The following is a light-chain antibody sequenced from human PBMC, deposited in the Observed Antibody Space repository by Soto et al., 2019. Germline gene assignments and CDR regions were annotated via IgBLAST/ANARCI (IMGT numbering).Light chain of an antibody. J-gene: IGLJ2*01. CDR1: SSDIGGYNY. Sequence: QPASVSGSPGQSITISCTGTSSDIGGYNYVSWYQQHPGKAPKLMIYDVSSRPSGVSNRFSGSKSGNTASLTISGLQAEDEADYYCSSYTSSRTVVFGGGTKLTVL. CDR2: DVS. V-gene: IGLV2-14*01. CDR3: SSYTSSRTVV.